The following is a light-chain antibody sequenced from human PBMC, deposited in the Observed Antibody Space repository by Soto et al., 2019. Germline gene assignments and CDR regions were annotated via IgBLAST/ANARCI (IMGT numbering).Light chain of an antibody. Sequence: EIVLTQSPGTLSLSPGERATLSCRAGQSVLSNYVAWYQHKPGQAPRLLIFGASSRATGIPDRFSGSGSGADFPLTNSRPEAEDFAVVFWPEYGSPPTFGGGTKVEIK. V-gene: IGKV3-20*01. CDR3: PEYGSPPT. CDR2: GAS. J-gene: IGKJ4*01. CDR1: QSVLSNY.